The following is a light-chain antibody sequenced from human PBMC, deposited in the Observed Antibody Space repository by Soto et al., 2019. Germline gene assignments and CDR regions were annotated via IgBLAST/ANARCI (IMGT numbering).Light chain of an antibody. CDR1: SSNIGAGYD. Sequence: QSVLTQSPSVSGAPGQRVTISCTGSSSNIGAGYDVHWYQQLPGTAPKLLIYGNSNRPSGVPDRFSGSKSGTSASLAITGLQAEDEADYYCQSYDSSLSGSEVFGTGTKLTVL. CDR3: QSYDSSLSGSEV. CDR2: GNS. V-gene: IGLV1-40*01. J-gene: IGLJ1*01.